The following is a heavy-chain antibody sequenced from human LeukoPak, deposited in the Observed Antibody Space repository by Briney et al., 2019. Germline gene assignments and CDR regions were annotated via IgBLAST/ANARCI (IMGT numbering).Heavy chain of an antibody. CDR1: GDSVSRNSAA. Sequence: SETLSLTCAISGDSVSRNSAAWNWXRQSPXRGLEWLGRTYYKSKWYNDYAVSVKSRITINPDTSKNQFSLQLKSVTPEDTAVYYCARAPIVGATHIDYWGQGTLVTVSS. CDR2: TYYKSKWYN. CDR3: ARAPIVGATHIDY. J-gene: IGHJ4*02. D-gene: IGHD1-26*01. V-gene: IGHV6-1*01.